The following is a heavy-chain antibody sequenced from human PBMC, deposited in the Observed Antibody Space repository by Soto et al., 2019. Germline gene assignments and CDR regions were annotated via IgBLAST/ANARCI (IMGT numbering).Heavy chain of an antibody. D-gene: IGHD3-10*01. V-gene: IGHV1-8*01. CDR1: GYTFTSYD. CDR3: AHVRHPYYYYGMDV. Sequence: GASVKVSCKASGYTFTSYDINWVRQATGQGLEWMGWMNPNSGNTGYAQKFQGRLTITKDTSKNQVVLTMTNMDPVDTATYYCAHVRHPYYYYGMDVWGQGTTVTV. CDR2: MNPNSGNT. J-gene: IGHJ6*02.